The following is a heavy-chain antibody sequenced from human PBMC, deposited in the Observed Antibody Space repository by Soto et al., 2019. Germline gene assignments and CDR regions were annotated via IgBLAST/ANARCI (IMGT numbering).Heavy chain of an antibody. Sequence: SETLCLSCTVSGGSISRGAYFWCWIRQSPGKGLEWIGYISSIGSTYYNPSPKSRVSVSRDTSKNQFSLKLSSVTTTDTAVYYCARGLVIRPYYYHGMDVWGQGTTLTAS. CDR2: ISSIGST. CDR1: GGSISRGAYF. J-gene: IGHJ6*02. CDR3: ARGLVIRPYYYHGMDV. V-gene: IGHV4-30-4*01. D-gene: IGHD3-9*01.